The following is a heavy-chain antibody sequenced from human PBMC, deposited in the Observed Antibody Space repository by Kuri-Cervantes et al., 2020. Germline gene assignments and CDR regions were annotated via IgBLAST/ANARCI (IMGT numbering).Heavy chain of an antibody. J-gene: IGHJ4*02. CDR2: INHSGST. CDR3: ARGGPTGSGSYAWA. Sequence: SETLSLTCAVYGGSFSGYYWSWIRQPPGKGLEWIGEINHSGSTNYNPSLRSRVTISVDTSKNQFSLKLSSVTAADTAVYYCARGGPTGSGSYAWAWGQGTLVTVSS. D-gene: IGHD3-10*01. V-gene: IGHV4-34*01. CDR1: GGSFSGYY.